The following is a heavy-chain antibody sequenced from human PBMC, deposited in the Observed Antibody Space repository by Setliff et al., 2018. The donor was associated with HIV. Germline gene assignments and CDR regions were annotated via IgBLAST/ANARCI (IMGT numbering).Heavy chain of an antibody. J-gene: IGHJ6*02. D-gene: IGHD6-19*01. CDR2: ISYDGSNK. Sequence: LRLSCAASGFTFSSYAMHWVRQAPGKGLEWVAVISYDGSNKYYADSVKGRFTISRDNAKNSLYLQMNSLRAEDTAVYYCASPSSPYSSGWYSYYYYGMDVWGQGTTVTVSS. CDR3: ASPSSPYSSGWYSYYYYGMDV. V-gene: IGHV3-30*07. CDR1: GFTFSSYA.